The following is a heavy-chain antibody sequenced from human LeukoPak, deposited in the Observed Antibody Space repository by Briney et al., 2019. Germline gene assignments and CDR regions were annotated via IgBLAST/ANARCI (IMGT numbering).Heavy chain of an antibody. V-gene: IGHV4-59*01. Sequence: PSETVSLTRTVSGGPISNYVWSWIRPPPGKGLELKGDNYYTGSTNYNPSLPSRVTISVGTSKNQFSLKLSSVTAADTAVYYCARPSRSISTAGAFDIWGQGTMVTVSS. CDR1: GGPISNYV. CDR3: ARPSRSISTAGAFDI. CDR2: NYYTGST. J-gene: IGHJ3*02. D-gene: IGHD3-10*01.